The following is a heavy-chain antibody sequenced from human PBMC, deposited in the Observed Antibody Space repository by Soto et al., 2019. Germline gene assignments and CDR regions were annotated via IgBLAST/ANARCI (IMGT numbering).Heavy chain of an antibody. Sequence: EVQLVESGGGLVQPGGSLRLSCAASGFTFFAYWIHWVRQVPGKGLVWVSRINSDGSHTSYADSVRGRFTISRDNSKNTVYLQMNSLISEDTAVYYCAKVGDYGDYAGETWIDSWGQGSLVTVSS. CDR3: AKVGDYGDYAGETWIDS. D-gene: IGHD4-17*01. J-gene: IGHJ5*01. CDR2: INSDGSHT. CDR1: GFTFFAYW. V-gene: IGHV3-74*01.